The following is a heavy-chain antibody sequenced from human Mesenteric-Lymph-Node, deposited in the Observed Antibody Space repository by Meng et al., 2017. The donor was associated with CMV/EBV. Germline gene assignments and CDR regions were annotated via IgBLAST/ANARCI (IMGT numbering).Heavy chain of an antibody. Sequence: TFTGCGSSWVRQAPGQWLGWMGLINTNSGNPTYAQAFTGRFVFSVDTSISTASLKISSLKAEDTAVYYCARDEGVQWFGELLYPHFDYWGQGTLVTVSS. J-gene: IGHJ4*02. CDR2: INTNSGNP. V-gene: IGHV7-4-1*02. CDR3: ARDEGVQWFGELLYPHFDY. D-gene: IGHD3-10*01. CDR1: TFTGCG.